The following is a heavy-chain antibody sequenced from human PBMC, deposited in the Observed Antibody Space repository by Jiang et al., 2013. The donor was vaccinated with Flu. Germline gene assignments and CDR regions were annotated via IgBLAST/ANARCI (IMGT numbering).Heavy chain of an antibody. CDR1: GFTFSSYS. Sequence: QLLESGGGLVQPGGSLRLSCAASGFTFSSYSMNWVRQAPGKGLEWVSYISSSSSTIYYADSVKGRFTISRDNAKNSLYLQMNSLRAEDTAVYYCAREYCSGGSCYSTFYYYGMDVWGQGTTVTVSS. J-gene: IGHJ6*02. D-gene: IGHD2-15*01. CDR2: ISSSSSTI. CDR3: AREYCSGGSCYSTFYYYGMDV. V-gene: IGHV3-48*01.